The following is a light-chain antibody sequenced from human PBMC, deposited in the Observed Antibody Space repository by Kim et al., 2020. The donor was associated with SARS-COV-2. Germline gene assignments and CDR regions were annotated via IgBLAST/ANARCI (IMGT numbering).Light chain of an antibody. J-gene: IGKJ4*01. CDR2: AAS. CDR1: QDISSW. CDR3: QQANSFPLLT. V-gene: IGKV1D-12*01. Sequence: SVGDRVTTTCRARQDISSWLAWYQQKPGEGPKLLIFAASSLRGGVPSRFSGSGSGTYFTLTISSLQPEDFATYYCQQANSFPLLTSGGGTKVDIK.